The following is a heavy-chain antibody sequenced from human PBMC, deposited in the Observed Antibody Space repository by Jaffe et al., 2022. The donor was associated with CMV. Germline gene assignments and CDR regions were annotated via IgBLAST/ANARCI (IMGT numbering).Heavy chain of an antibody. J-gene: IGHJ5*02. V-gene: IGHV4-39*01. D-gene: IGHD4-17*01. CDR1: GGSISSSSYY. CDR2: IYYSGST. Sequence: QLQLQESGPGLVKPSETLSLTCTVSGGSISSSSYYWGWIRQPPGKGLEWIGSIYYSGSTYYNPSLKSRVTISVDTSKNQFSLKLSSVTAADTAVYYCARHPDYRGDNWFDPWGQGTLVTVSS. CDR3: ARHPDYRGDNWFDP.